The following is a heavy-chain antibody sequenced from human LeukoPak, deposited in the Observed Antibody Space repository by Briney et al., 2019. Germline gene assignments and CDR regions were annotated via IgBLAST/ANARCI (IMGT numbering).Heavy chain of an antibody. CDR2: ISYDGSNK. V-gene: IGHV3-30*03. CDR3: ARAVRYRSGGSCYYFDY. Sequence: GGSLRLSCAASAFTFSNYWMSWVRQAPGKGLEWVAVISYDGSNKYYADSVKGRFTISRDNSKNTLYLQMNSLRAEDTAVYYCARAVRYRSGGSCYYFDYWGQGTLVTVSS. J-gene: IGHJ4*02. D-gene: IGHD2-15*01. CDR1: AFTFSNYW.